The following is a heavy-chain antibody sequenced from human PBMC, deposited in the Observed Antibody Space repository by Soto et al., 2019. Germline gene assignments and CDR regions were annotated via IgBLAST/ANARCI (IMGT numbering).Heavy chain of an antibody. D-gene: IGHD2-2*01. CDR1: GYTFTSYA. Sequence: ASVKVSCKASGYTFTSYAMHWVRQAPGQRLEWMGWINAGNGNTKYSQKFQGRVTITRDTSASTAYMELSSLRFEDTAVYYCARTRYCSSTSCYGGYDYVWGSYPFFYWGQGTLVTVSS. J-gene: IGHJ4*02. CDR3: ARTRYCSSTSCYGGYDYVWGSYPFFY. V-gene: IGHV1-3*01. CDR2: INAGNGNT.